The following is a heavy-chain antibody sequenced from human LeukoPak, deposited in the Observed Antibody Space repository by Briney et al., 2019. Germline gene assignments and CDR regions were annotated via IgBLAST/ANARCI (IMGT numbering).Heavy chain of an antibody. CDR3: ARGFDRNGYQSRGFDY. V-gene: IGHV4-61*02. CDR2: IYPSGDS. D-gene: IGHD3-22*01. CDR1: GGSISSGSFY. Sequence: SETLSLTCTVSGGSISSGSFYWSWIRQTAGKGLEWIGRIYPSGDSQYSPSFRSRATISLDTRNQFSLKLSSVTAADTAVYFCARGFDRNGYQSRGFDYWGQGALVNVSS. J-gene: IGHJ4*02.